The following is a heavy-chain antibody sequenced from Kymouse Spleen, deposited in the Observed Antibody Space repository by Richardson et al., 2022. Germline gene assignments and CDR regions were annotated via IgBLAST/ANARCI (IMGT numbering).Heavy chain of an antibody. V-gene: IGHV3-15*01. J-gene: IGHJ4*02. CDR3: TTDVYDILTGDFDY. CDR2: IKSKTDGGTT. Sequence: EVQLVESGGGLVKPGGSLRLSCAASGFTFSNAWMSWVRQAPGKGLEWVGRIKSKTDGGTTDYAAPVKGRFTISRDDSKNTLYLQMNSLKTEDTAVYYCTTDVYDILTGDFDYWGQGTLVTVSS. D-gene: IGHD3-9*01. CDR1: GFTFSNAW.